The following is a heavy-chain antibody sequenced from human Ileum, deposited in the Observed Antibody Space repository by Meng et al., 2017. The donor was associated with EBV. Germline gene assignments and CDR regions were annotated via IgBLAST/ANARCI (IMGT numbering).Heavy chain of an antibody. CDR1: CDSIGSVDYY. CDR3: ASQATGYCRGGSCYSGSIFDY. V-gene: IGHV4-30-4*08. D-gene: IGHD2-15*01. J-gene: IGHJ4*02. CDR2: NYFSGIT. Sequence: QSSGPGSVQPPHPLSLTCTLTCDSIGSVDYYSSCIRQTRGKCLEWIGYNYFSGITHYNPTLNSGVTISVNTSKNQYALTVSSLTAADTAVYYCASQATGYCRGGSCYSGSIFDYWGQGTLVTVSS.